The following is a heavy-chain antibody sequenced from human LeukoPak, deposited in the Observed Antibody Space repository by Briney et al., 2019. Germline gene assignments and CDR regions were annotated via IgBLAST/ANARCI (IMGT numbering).Heavy chain of an antibody. CDR3: ARGGRFGELEMDY. Sequence: SETLSLTCSVSGGSISSYYWSWIRQPPGKGLEWIGYIYYSGSTNYNPSFKSRVIISVDMSKNQFSLKLSSVTAADTAVYYCARGGRFGELEMDYWGQGTLVTVSS. V-gene: IGHV4-59*01. CDR1: GGSISSYY. CDR2: IYYSGST. D-gene: IGHD3-10*01. J-gene: IGHJ4*02.